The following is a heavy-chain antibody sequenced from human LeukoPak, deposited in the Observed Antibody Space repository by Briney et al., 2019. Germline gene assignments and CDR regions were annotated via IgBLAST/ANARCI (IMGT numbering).Heavy chain of an antibody. CDR1: GYIFTSYY. CDR3: VAGGFQYTFDI. D-gene: IGHD5-12*01. V-gene: IGHV1-46*01. CDR2: INSSGGST. Sequence: ASVKVSCKASGYIFTSYYMHWVRQAPGQGLEWMGIINSSGGSTRYAQKFQGRVTMTRDTSTSTVYMELSSLRAEDTAVYYCVAGGFQYTFDIWGQGTRVTVSS. J-gene: IGHJ3*02.